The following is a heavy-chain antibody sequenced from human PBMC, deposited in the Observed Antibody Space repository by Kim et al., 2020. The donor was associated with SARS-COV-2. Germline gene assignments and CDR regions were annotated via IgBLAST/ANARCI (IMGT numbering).Heavy chain of an antibody. J-gene: IGHJ6*02. Sequence: ASVKVSCKASGYTFTSYAMHWVRQAPGQRLEWMGWINAGNGNTKYSQKFQGRVTITRDTSASTAYMELSSLRSEDTAVYYCARDHRIAAALVVRYYYGMDVWGQGTTVTVSS. CDR3: ARDHRIAAALVVRYYYGMDV. D-gene: IGHD6-13*01. CDR1: GYTFTSYA. V-gene: IGHV1-3*01. CDR2: INAGNGNT.